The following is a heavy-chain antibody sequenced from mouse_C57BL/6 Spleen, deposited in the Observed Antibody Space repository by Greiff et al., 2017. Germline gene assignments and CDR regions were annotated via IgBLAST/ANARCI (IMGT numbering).Heavy chain of an antibody. CDR3: ARYGCDHYFDY. CDR2: INPNNGGT. CDR1: GYTFTDYN. J-gene: IGHJ2*01. V-gene: IGHV1-22*01. Sequence: EVQLQQSGPELVKPGASVKMSCKASGYTFTDYNMHWVKQSHGKSLEWIGHINPNNGGTTYNQKFKGKATLTVNKSSSTAYLELRSLTSEDSAVYYCARYGCDHYFDYWGKGTTRTVSS. D-gene: IGHD2-2*01.